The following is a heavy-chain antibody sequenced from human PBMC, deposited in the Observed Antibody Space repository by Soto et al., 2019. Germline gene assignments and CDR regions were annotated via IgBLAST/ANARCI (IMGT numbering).Heavy chain of an antibody. Sequence: SETLSLTCTVSGGSISSYYWSWIRQPPGKGLEWIGYIYYSGSTNYNPSLKSRATISLDLPKNQFSLTLTSVTAADTAVYYCARDRGGITVSAKPLGEWFDPWGQGTTVTVSS. J-gene: IGHJ6*02. D-gene: IGHD3-16*01. CDR2: IYYSGST. V-gene: IGHV4-59*01. CDR3: ARDRGGITVSAKPLGEWFDP. CDR1: GGSISSYY.